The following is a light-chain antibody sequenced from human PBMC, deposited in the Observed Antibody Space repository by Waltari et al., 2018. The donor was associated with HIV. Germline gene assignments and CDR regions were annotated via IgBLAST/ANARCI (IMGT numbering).Light chain of an antibody. V-gene: IGLV2-14*01. J-gene: IGLJ2*01. CDR3: SSFTRRNNVI. CDR2: EVS. Sequence: QSALTQPASVSESPGQSITIYCTGTSSDVGAYNFVSCYQQHPGKVPELIIFEVSNRPSGISGRFSGSKSGNTASLTISGLRAEDEADYYCSSFTRRNNVIFGGGTKLTVL. CDR1: SSDVGAYNF.